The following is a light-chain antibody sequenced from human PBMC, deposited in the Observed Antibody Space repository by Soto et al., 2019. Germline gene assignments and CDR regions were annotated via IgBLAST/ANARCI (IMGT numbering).Light chain of an antibody. Sequence: DIQMTQSPSSLSASVGDRVTITCRASQSISSYLNWYQQKPGKATKLRMYAASSLQSGVPSRFSGSGSGSDFTLTISSQQPEEFATYYCQQSYSTPVTFGQGTKLEIK. V-gene: IGKV1-39*01. CDR2: AAS. CDR1: QSISSY. CDR3: QQSYSTPVT. J-gene: IGKJ2*01.